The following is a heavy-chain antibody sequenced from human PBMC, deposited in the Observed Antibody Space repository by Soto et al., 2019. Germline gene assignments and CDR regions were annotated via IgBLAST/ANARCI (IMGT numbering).Heavy chain of an antibody. D-gene: IGHD3-22*01. J-gene: IGHJ4*02. CDR2: IYYSGST. CDR3: ARKNDSSGCLDY. Sequence: PSETLSLTCTVSGGSISSYYWSWFRQPPGKGLEWIGYIYYSGSTNYNPSLKSRVTISVDTSKNQFSLKLSSVTAPDTAVYYCARKNDSSGCLDYWGQGTLVTVSS. CDR1: GGSISSYY. V-gene: IGHV4-59*01.